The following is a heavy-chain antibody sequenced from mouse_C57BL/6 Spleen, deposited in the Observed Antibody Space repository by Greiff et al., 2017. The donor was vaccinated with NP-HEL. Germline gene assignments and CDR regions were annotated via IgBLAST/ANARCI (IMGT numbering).Heavy chain of an antibody. D-gene: IGHD2-3*01. CDR2: ISYSGST. CDR1: GYSITSGYD. V-gene: IGHV3-1*01. CDR3: ARYDGYYGGAMGY. Sequence: EVQLQESGPGMVKPSQSLSLTCTVTGYSITSGYDWHWIRHFPGNKLEWMGYISYSGSTTYNPSLKSRISITHDTSKNHFFLKLNSVTTEDTATYYCARYDGYYGGAMGYWGQGTSVTVSS. J-gene: IGHJ4*01.